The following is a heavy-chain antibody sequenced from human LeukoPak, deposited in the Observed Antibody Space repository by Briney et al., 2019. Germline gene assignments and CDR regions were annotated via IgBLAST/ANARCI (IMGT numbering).Heavy chain of an antibody. CDR2: IIPIFGTA. Sequence: GASVKVSCKASGGTFSSYAISWVRQAPGQGLEWMGGIIPIFGTANYAQKFQGRVTITTDESTSTAYMELSSLRSEDTAVYYCANYGDYVGWFDPRGQGTLSPSPQ. D-gene: IGHD4-17*01. J-gene: IGHJ5*02. V-gene: IGHV1-69*05. CDR1: GGTFSSYA. CDR3: ANYGDYVGWFDP.